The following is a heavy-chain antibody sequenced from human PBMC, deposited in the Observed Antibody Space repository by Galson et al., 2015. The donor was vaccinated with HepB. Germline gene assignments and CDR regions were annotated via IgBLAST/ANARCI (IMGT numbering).Heavy chain of an antibody. Sequence: SCKASGYTFSSYAINWVRQAPGQGLEWMGWIDTNTGNPSYAQGFTGRFVFSLDTSVRTAYLQISSLKAEDTAVYYCARDLPGGYYFDSWGQGTLVTVSS. CDR1: GYTFSSYA. CDR2: IDTNTGNP. V-gene: IGHV7-4-1*02. J-gene: IGHJ4*02. D-gene: IGHD2-2*01. CDR3: ARDLPGGYYFDS.